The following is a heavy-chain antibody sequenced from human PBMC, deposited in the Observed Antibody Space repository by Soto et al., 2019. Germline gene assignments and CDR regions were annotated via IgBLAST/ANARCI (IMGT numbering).Heavy chain of an antibody. CDR1: GFTFSDYA. Sequence: VQLVESGGGVVQPGRSLRLSCAASGFTFSDYAMHWVRQAPGKGLEWVAVVSHDGRNTHYADSVKGRFTISRDSSKNTVALEMTSLGPEDTAVYYCAKGGRQWLVTSDFNYWGQGALVTVSS. V-gene: IGHV3-30*18. J-gene: IGHJ4*02. CDR3: AKGGRQWLVTSDFNY. D-gene: IGHD6-19*01. CDR2: VSHDGRNT.